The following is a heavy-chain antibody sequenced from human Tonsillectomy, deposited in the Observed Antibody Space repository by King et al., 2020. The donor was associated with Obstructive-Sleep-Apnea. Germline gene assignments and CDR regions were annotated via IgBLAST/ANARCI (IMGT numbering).Heavy chain of an antibody. D-gene: IGHD4-17*01. Sequence: QLVQSGAEVKNPGASVKVSCKASGYTFTGYYIHWLRQAPGQGLEWLGWISPNRGDTNYAQKFQGRVTMTMNTSISTAYMELGRLRSDDTAVYYCARDPPRINGEGWFAPGGQGTLVTVSS. J-gene: IGHJ5*02. V-gene: IGHV1-2*02. CDR3: ARDPPRINGEGWFAP. CDR2: ISPNRGDT. CDR1: GYTFTGYY.